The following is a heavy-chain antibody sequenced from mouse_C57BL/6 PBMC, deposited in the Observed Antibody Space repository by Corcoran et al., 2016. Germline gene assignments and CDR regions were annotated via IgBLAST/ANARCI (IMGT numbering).Heavy chain of an antibody. CDR3: ATKLRSY. Sequence: EVRLQQSGPELVKPGASVKISCKASGYTFTDYYMNWVKQSHGKSLEWIGDINPNNGGTSYNQKFKGKATLTVDKSSSTAYMELRSLTSEDSAVYYCATKLRSYWGQGTSVTVSS. CDR1: GYTFTDYY. V-gene: IGHV1-26*01. CDR2: INPNNGGT. J-gene: IGHJ4*01. D-gene: IGHD3-1*01.